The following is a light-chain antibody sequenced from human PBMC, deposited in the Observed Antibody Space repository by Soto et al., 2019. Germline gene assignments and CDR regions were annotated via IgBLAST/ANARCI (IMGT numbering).Light chain of an antibody. J-gene: IGKJ2*01. CDR3: QQYGGSPQYT. CDR2: GVS. Sequence: EIVLTQSPGTLSLSPGERATLSCRASQSVNSRYLAWYQQKPGQAPRLLIYGVSNRAAGIPDRFSGSGSGTDYTLTIRRLEPEDFAVYYCQQYGGSPQYTFAQGTKLEIK. V-gene: IGKV3-20*01. CDR1: QSVNSRY.